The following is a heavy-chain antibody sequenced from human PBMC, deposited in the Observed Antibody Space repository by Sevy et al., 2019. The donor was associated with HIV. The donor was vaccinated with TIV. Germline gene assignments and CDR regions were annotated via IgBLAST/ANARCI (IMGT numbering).Heavy chain of an antibody. CDR1: GGSISSGGYS. J-gene: IGHJ2*01. D-gene: IGHD3-10*01. V-gene: IGHV4-30-2*01. Sequence: SETLSLTCAVSGGSISSGGYSWSWIRQPPGKGLEWIGYIYHSGSTYYNPSLKSRVTISVDRSKNQFSLKLSSVTAADTAVYYCARAKASYYGSESTHHDWYFDLWGRGTLVTVSS. CDR3: ARAKASYYGSESTHHDWYFDL. CDR2: IYHSGST.